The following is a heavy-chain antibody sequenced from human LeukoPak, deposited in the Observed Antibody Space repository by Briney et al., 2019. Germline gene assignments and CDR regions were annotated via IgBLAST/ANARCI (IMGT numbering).Heavy chain of an antibody. D-gene: IGHD6-19*01. V-gene: IGHV4-61*08. CDR3: ARAEAGVFDY. CDR1: GFSLSTSGMC. J-gene: IGHJ4*02. Sequence: SGPTLVNPTQTLTLTCTFSGFSLSTSGMCVSWIRQPPGKGLEWIGYIYYSGSTNYNPSLKSRVTISVDTSKNQFSLKLSSVTAADTAVYYCARAEAGVFDYWGQGTLVTVSS. CDR2: IYYSGST.